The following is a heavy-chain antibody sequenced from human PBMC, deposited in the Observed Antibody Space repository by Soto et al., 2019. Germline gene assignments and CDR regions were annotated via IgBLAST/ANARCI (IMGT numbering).Heavy chain of an antibody. D-gene: IGHD3-10*01. CDR2: INAGNGNT. CDR3: AREGTLSGSGSYSDY. Sequence: QVQLVQSGAEVKKPGASVKVSFKASGYTFTSYAMHWVRQAPGQRLEWLGWINAGNGNTKYSQKFQGRVTITRDTSASTAYMALSSLRSEDTAVYYCAREGTLSGSGSYSDYWGQGTLVTVSS. CDR1: GYTFTSYA. J-gene: IGHJ4*02. V-gene: IGHV1-3*01.